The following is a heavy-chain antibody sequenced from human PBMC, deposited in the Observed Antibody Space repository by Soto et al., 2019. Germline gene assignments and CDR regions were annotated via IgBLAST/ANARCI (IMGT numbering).Heavy chain of an antibody. Sequence: PSETLSLTCTVSGGSISSSSYYWGWIRQPPGKGLEWIGSIYYSGSTYYNQSLKSRVTISVDTSKNQFSLKLSSVTAADTAVYYCASQASPYYYYGMDVWGQGTTVTVSS. CDR1: GGSISSSSYY. J-gene: IGHJ6*02. CDR3: ASQASPYYYYGMDV. CDR2: IYYSGST. V-gene: IGHV4-39*01.